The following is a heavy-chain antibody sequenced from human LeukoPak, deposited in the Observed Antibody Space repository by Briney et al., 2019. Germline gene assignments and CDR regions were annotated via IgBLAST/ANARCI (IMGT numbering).Heavy chain of an antibody. V-gene: IGHV4-59*01. D-gene: IGHD4-17*01. CDR2: IHYSGST. J-gene: IGHJ3*02. CDR1: GGSISSYY. Sequence: SETLSLTCTVSGGSISSYYWSWIRQPPGKGLEWIGYIHYSGSTSYNPSLTSRVTISVDTSKNQFSLKLTSVTAADTAVYYCARGPHWVTGDYDAFDIWGQGTMVTVSS. CDR3: ARGPHWVTGDYDAFDI.